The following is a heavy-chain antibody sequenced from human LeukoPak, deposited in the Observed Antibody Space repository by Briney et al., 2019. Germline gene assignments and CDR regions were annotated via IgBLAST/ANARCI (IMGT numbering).Heavy chain of an antibody. V-gene: IGHV4-59*01. CDR2: IYYSGST. D-gene: IGHD2-2*01. Sequence: PSETLSLTCTVSGGSISSYYWSWIRQPPGKGLEWIGYIYYSGSTNYNPSLKSRVTISVDTSKNQFSLKLSSLTAADTAVYYCARGEDIVVVPAAQAWFDPWGQGTLVTVSS. J-gene: IGHJ5*02. CDR1: GGSISSYY. CDR3: ARGEDIVVVPAAQAWFDP.